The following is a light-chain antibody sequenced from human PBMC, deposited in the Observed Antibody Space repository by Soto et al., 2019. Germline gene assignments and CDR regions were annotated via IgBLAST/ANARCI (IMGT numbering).Light chain of an antibody. Sequence: QSALTQPASVSGSPGQSITISCTGTTSDIGAYNYVSWYQHHPGKAPKLLIYDVTDRPSGVSDRFSGSKSGNTASLTISGLQAEDEADYFCSYYTTINTVVLLGGGTKLTVL. CDR2: DVT. J-gene: IGLJ2*01. CDR1: TSDIGAYNY. V-gene: IGLV2-14*03. CDR3: SYYTTINTVVL.